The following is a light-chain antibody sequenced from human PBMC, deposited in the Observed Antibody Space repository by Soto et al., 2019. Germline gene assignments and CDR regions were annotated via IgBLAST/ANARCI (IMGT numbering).Light chain of an antibody. CDR2: AAS. J-gene: IGKJ5*01. Sequence: DIQMTQSPSSVSASVGDRVTITCRASQGISSWLAWYQQKPGKAPNLLIYAASSLHSGVPSRFSGSGSGTDFTLTITSLQPEDFATYYCQQSYGTPITFGQGTRLEIK. CDR1: QGISSW. V-gene: IGKV1-12*01. CDR3: QQSYGTPIT.